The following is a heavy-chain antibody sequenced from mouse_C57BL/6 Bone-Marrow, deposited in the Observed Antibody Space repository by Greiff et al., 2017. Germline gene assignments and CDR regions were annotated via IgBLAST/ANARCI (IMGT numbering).Heavy chain of an antibody. CDR1: GYTFTDYY. J-gene: IGHJ4*01. CDR2: IYPGSGNT. CDR3: ARIYDGYHGEFMDY. V-gene: IGHV1-76*01. Sequence: QVQLQQSGAELVRPGASVKLSCKASGYTFTDYYINWVKQRPGQGLEWIARIYPGSGNTYYNEKFKGKATLTAEKSSSTAYMQLSSLTSEDSAVYFCARIYDGYHGEFMDYWGQGTSVTVSS. D-gene: IGHD2-3*01.